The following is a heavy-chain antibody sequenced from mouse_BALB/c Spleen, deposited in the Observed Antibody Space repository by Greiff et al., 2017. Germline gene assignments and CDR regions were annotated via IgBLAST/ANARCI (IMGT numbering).Heavy chain of an antibody. CDR3: ARQAGRYDSYYLDY. Sequence: VQVVESGPGLVAPSQSLSITCTVSGFSLSRNSVHWVRQPPGKGLEWLGMIWGGGSTDYNSALKSRLSISKDNAKSQVFLKMNSLQTDDTAMYYCARQAGRYDSYYLDYWGQGTTLTVSS. D-gene: IGHD2-12*01. CDR2: IWGGGST. CDR1: GFSLSRNS. J-gene: IGHJ2*01. V-gene: IGHV2-6-4*01.